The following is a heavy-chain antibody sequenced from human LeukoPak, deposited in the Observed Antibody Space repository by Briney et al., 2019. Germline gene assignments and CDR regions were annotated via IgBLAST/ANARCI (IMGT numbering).Heavy chain of an antibody. CDR2: ISGSGGKT. CDR3: AKDWTGTKPFDL. J-gene: IGHJ2*01. Sequence: GGSLRLSCAASGFTFSNYGMSWVRQAPGKGLEWGSGISGSGGKTYYADSVKGRFTISRDNFKNTLYLQMNSLRAEDTAVYYCAKDWTGTKPFDLWGRGTLVTVSS. V-gene: IGHV3-23*01. D-gene: IGHD3/OR15-3a*01. CDR1: GFTFSNYG.